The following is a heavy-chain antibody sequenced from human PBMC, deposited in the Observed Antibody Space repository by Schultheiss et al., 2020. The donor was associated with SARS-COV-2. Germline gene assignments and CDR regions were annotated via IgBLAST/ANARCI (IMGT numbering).Heavy chain of an antibody. D-gene: IGHD2-15*01. CDR2: IDTSGST. Sequence: SQTLLLTCTVSRGSISSGSYYWTWIRQPAGKGLEWIGRIDTSGSTNYNPSLESRVTMSIDTSNNKFSLKLTSVTAADTAVYYCAREGAHCDIATCYRWLDPWGQGTLVTVSS. CDR1: RGSISSGSYY. V-gene: IGHV4-61*02. CDR3: AREGAHCDIATCYRWLDP. J-gene: IGHJ5*02.